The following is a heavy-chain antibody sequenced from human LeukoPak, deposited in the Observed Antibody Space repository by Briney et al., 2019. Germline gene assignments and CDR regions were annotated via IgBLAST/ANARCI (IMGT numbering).Heavy chain of an antibody. CDR2: ISGDSATP. Sequence: GGSLRLSCAASGFAFNIYAMTWVRQAPGKGLEWVSTISGDSATPYFADSVKGRFTISRDNAKNSLYLQMNSLRAKDTAVYYCARDHGVITMMNGGDYWGQGTLVTVSS. CDR1: GFAFNIYA. CDR3: ARDHGVITMMNGGDY. D-gene: IGHD3-22*01. J-gene: IGHJ4*02. V-gene: IGHV3-23*01.